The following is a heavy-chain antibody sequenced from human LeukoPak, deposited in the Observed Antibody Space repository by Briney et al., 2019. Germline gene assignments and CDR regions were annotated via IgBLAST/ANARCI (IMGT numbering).Heavy chain of an antibody. D-gene: IGHD2-15*01. J-gene: IGHJ5*02. CDR1: GYTFTGYY. Sequence: ASVKVSCKASGYTFTGYYMHWVRQAPGQGLEWMGWINPNSGGTNYAQKFQGRVTITADESTSTAYMELSSLRSEDTAVYYCASRGYLTNWFDPWGQGTLVTVSS. CDR3: ASRGYLTNWFDP. CDR2: INPNSGGT. V-gene: IGHV1-2*02.